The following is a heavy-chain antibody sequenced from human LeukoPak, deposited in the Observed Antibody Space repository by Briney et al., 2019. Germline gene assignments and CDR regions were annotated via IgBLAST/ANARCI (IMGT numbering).Heavy chain of an antibody. CDR3: AKGGTYYFGSIDY. CDR1: GFTFSSYG. D-gene: IGHD3-10*01. CDR2: IRFDGSNK. V-gene: IGHV3-30*02. Sequence: GGSLRLSCAASGFTFSSYGMHWVRQSPGKGLAWVAFIRFDGSNKYYADSVKGRFTISRDNSRNTVYLQMNSLRAEDTALYYCAKGGTYYFGSIDYWGQGTLVTVSS. J-gene: IGHJ4*02.